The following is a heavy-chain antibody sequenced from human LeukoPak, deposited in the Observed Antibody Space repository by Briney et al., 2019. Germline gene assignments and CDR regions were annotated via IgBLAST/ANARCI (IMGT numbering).Heavy chain of an antibody. CDR3: ARGDIVVVPAAMKPSGMDV. D-gene: IGHD2-2*01. CDR2: IYYSGST. CDR1: GVSFSGYY. V-gene: IGHV4-30-4*01. Sequence: ASETLSLTCAVYGVSFSGYYWSWIRQPPGKGLEWIGYIYYSGSTYYNPSLKSRVTISVDTSKNQFSLKLSSVTAADTAVYYCARGDIVVVPAAMKPSGMDVWGQGTTVTVSS. J-gene: IGHJ6*02.